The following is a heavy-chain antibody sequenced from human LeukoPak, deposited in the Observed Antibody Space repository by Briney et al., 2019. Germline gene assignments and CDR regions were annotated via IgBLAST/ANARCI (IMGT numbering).Heavy chain of an antibody. J-gene: IGHJ4*02. Sequence: SETLSLTCAVYGGSFSGYYWSWIRQPPGKGLEWIGEINHSGSTNYNPSLKSRVTISVDTSKNQFSLELSSVTAADTAVYYCATMVRGVLVYFDYWGQGTLVTVSS. V-gene: IGHV4-34*01. CDR3: ATMVRGVLVYFDY. CDR2: INHSGST. CDR1: GGSFSGYY. D-gene: IGHD3-10*01.